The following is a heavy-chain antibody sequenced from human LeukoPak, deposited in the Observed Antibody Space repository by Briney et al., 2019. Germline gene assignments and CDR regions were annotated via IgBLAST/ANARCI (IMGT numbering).Heavy chain of an antibody. J-gene: IGHJ4*02. CDR1: GFTFSGSA. CDR3: ARVDRVVVVAAPIDY. Sequence: PGGSLRLSCAASGFTFSGSAVHWVRQAPGKGLEWVAVISYDGSNKYYADSVKGRFTISRDNSKNTLYLQMNSLRPEDTAVYYCARVDRVVVVAAPIDYWGQGTLVTVSS. V-gene: IGHV3-30*04. CDR2: ISYDGSNK. D-gene: IGHD2-15*01.